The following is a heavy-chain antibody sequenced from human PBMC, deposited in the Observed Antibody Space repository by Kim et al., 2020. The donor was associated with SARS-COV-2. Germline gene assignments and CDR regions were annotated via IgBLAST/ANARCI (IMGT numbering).Heavy chain of an antibody. Sequence: GGSLRLSCAASGFTFSSYGMHWVRQAPGKGLEWVAVISYDGSNKYYADSVKGRFTISRDNSKNTLYLQMNSLRAEDTAVYYCAKDPGEYDFWSGYYTHYYYGMDVWGQGTTVTVSS. CDR1: GFTFSSYG. V-gene: IGHV3-30*18. CDR3: AKDPGEYDFWSGYYTHYYYGMDV. J-gene: IGHJ6*02. CDR2: ISYDGSNK. D-gene: IGHD3-3*01.